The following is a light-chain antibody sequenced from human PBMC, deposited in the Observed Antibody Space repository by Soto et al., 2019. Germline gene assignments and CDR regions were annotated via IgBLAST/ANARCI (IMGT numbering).Light chain of an antibody. CDR1: QSVSSSS. J-gene: IGKJ1*01. V-gene: IGKV3-20*01. CDR2: AAS. CDR3: QQYGSSPGT. Sequence: EIVLTESPGTLSLAPGERATLSCRASQSVSSSSVAWYQQKPGQAPKLVIFAASIRASDIPDRFSGSGSGTGFTLTISRLEPEDFAVYYCQQYGSSPGTFGQGTKVDI.